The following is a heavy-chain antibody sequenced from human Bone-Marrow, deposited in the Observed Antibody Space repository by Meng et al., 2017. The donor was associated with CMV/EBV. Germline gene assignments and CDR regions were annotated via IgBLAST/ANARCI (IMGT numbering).Heavy chain of an antibody. J-gene: IGHJ4*02. CDR2: IYSRGGT. CDR1: GFTVGSSY. CDR3: AKVAGGSEWPHDY. Sequence: GGSLRLSCTASGFTVGSSYMSWIRQSPGKGLEWVSTIYSRGGTYYTDSVKGRFTISRDNSKNTLHLQMNSLRPDDTAIYYRAKVAGGSEWPHDYWGQGTRVTVSS. D-gene: IGHD3-3*01. V-gene: IGHV3-66*03.